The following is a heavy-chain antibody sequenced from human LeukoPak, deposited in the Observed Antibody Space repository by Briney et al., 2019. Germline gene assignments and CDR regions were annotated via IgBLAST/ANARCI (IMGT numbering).Heavy chain of an antibody. CDR2: IFYSGST. Sequence: PSETLSLTCTVSGASIGSYYWSWIRQPPGKGLEWIGYIFYSGSTLYNPTLQSRVTISVDTSKNLFSLKLTSVTAADTAVYYCASGPYPAAGTDHQFDYWGQGTLVTVSS. CDR3: ASGPYPAAGTDHQFDY. CDR1: GASIGSYY. D-gene: IGHD6-13*01. V-gene: IGHV4-59*01. J-gene: IGHJ4*02.